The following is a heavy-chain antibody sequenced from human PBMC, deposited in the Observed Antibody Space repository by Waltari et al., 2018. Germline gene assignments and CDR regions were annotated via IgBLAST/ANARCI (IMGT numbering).Heavy chain of an antibody. Sequence: QVQLQESGPGLVKPSETLSLTCTVSGGSISSYYWSWIRQPPGKGLEWIGYIYYSGSTNYNPSLKSRVTISVDTSKNQFSLKLSSVTAADTAVYYCARLIAAPYYYYYYYMDVWGKGTTVTVSS. CDR2: IYYSGST. V-gene: IGHV4-59*01. CDR3: ARLIAAPYYYYYYYMDV. D-gene: IGHD6-6*01. J-gene: IGHJ6*03. CDR1: GGSISSYY.